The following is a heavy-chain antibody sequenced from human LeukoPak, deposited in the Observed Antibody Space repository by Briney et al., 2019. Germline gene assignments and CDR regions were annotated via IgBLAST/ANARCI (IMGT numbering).Heavy chain of an antibody. V-gene: IGHV4-39*01. D-gene: IGHD1-26*01. CDR1: GGSISSSSYY. Sequence: SETLSLTCTVSGGSISSSSYYWGWIRQPPGKGLEWIGSIYYSGSTYYNPSLKSRVTISVDTSENQFSLRLTSVNAADTALYFCTRRGSGNGGTYAGMDVWGPGTSVTVSS. CDR3: TRRGSGNGGTYAGMDV. J-gene: IGHJ6*02. CDR2: IYYSGST.